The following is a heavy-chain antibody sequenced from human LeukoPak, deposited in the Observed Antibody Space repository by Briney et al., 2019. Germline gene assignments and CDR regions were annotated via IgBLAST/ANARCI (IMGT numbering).Heavy chain of an antibody. Sequence: SVKVSCKASGGTFSSYAISWVRQAPGQGLEWMGGIIPIFGTANYAQKFQGRVTITADKSTSTAYMELSSLRSEDTAVYYCARDGPGGAVAGTLYDYWGQGTLVTVSS. V-gene: IGHV1-69*06. CDR2: IIPIFGTA. CDR1: GGTFSSYA. D-gene: IGHD6-19*01. CDR3: ARDGPGGAVAGTLYDY. J-gene: IGHJ4*02.